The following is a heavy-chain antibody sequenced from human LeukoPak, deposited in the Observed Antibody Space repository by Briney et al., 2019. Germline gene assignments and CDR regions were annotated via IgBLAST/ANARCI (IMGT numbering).Heavy chain of an antibody. J-gene: IGHJ4*02. CDR3: AREGDDSSGYYLDY. D-gene: IGHD3-22*01. CDR2: INAGNGNT. Sequence: ASVKVSCKASGYTFTSYAMHWVRQAPGQRLEWMGWINAGNGNTKYSQEFQGRVTITRDTSASTAYMELSSLRSEDMAVYYCAREGDDSSGYYLDYWGQGTLVTVSS. CDR1: GYTFTSYA. V-gene: IGHV1-3*03.